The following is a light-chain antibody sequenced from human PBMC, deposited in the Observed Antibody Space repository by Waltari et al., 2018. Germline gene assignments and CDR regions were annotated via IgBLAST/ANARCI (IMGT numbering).Light chain of an antibody. V-gene: IGKV1-39*01. Sequence: SVGDRVTITCRASQSISSYLNWYQQKPGKAPKLLIYAASSLESGVPSRFSGSGSGTDFTLTISSLQPEDFATYYCQQTYSTPFTFGPGTKVDIK. CDR2: AAS. CDR1: QSISSY. J-gene: IGKJ3*01. CDR3: QQTYSTPFT.